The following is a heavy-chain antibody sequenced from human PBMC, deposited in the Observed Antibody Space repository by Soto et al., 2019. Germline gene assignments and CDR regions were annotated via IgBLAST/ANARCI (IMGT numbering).Heavy chain of an antibody. CDR1: CGTIGDYS. D-gene: IGHD4-4*01. CDR3: ARGSNSNFEGHIV. V-gene: IGHV4-59*13. CDR2: IFYRGET. J-gene: IGHJ4*02. Sequence: SDTRSLTCSVSCGTIGDYSWNWIRQPPGKGLEWIGYIFYRGETKYNPSHSLWRRVTISTETSKNQVSLTLTSVTAADTAVYYCARGSNSNFEGHIVWGQGTLVPVSS.